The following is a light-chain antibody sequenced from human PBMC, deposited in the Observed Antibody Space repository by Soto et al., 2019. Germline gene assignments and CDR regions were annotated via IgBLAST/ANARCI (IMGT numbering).Light chain of an antibody. CDR2: DAS. CDR1: QSISSW. V-gene: IGKV1-5*01. CDR3: QQYNSYSAIT. Sequence: DIQMTQSPSTLSASVGDRDTITCRASQSISSWLAWYQQKPGKAPKLLIYDASSLESGVPSRFSGSGSGTEFTLTISSLQPDDFATYYCQQYNSYSAITFGQGTRLEIK. J-gene: IGKJ5*01.